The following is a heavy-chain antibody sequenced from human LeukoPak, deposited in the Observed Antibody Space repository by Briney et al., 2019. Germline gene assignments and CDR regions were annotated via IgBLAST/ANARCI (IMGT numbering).Heavy chain of an antibody. J-gene: IGHJ4*02. CDR2: IYYSGST. D-gene: IGHD3-3*01. V-gene: IGHV4-39*07. CDR3: ARYDFWSGPPH. Sequence: SETLSLTCTVSGGSISSSSYYWGWIRQPPGKGLEWIGSIYYSGSTYYNPSLKSRATISVDTSKNQFSLKLSSVPAAATAVYYCARYDFWSGPPHWGQGTLVTVSS. CDR1: GGSISSSSYY.